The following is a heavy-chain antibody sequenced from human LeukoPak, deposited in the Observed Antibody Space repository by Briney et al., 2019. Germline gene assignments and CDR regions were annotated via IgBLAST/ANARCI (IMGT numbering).Heavy chain of an antibody. D-gene: IGHD3-3*01. CDR2: ISGSGGST. Sequence: PGGSLRLSCAASGFTFSSYAMSWVRQAPGKGLEWVSAISGSGGSTYYADSVKGRFTISRDNSKNTLYLQMNSLRAEDTAVYYCAKANPDFWSGYHGFDYWGQGTLVTVSS. CDR3: AKANPDFWSGYHGFDY. V-gene: IGHV3-23*01. J-gene: IGHJ4*02. CDR1: GFTFSSYA.